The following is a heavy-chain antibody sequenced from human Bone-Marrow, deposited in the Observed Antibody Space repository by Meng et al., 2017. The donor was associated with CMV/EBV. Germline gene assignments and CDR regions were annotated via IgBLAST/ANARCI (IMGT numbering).Heavy chain of an antibody. CDR2: INHSGST. V-gene: IGHV4-34*01. CDR1: GGSFSGYY. CDR3: ARVWGYCSSTSCYLSRFDP. J-gene: IGHJ5*02. D-gene: IGHD2-2*01. Sequence: SETLSLTCAVYGGSFSGYYWSWIRQPPGKGLEWIGEINHSGSTNYNPSLKSRVTISVDTSKNQFPLKLSSVTAADTAVYYCARVWGYCSSTSCYLSRFDPWGQGTLVTVSS.